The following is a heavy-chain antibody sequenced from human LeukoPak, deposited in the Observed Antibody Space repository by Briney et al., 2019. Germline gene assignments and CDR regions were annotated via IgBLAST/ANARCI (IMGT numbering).Heavy chain of an antibody. V-gene: IGHV3-53*01. CDR3: ARDRDGSGYRIAFDY. D-gene: IGHD3-22*01. Sequence: GGSLRLSCAASGFTVSSNYMSWVRQAPGKGLEWVSVIYSGGNTYYADSVTGRFTISRDYSKNTLYLQMNSLRAEDTAVYYCARDRDGSGYRIAFDYWGQGTLVTVSS. CDR1: GFTVSSNY. CDR2: IYSGGNT. J-gene: IGHJ4*02.